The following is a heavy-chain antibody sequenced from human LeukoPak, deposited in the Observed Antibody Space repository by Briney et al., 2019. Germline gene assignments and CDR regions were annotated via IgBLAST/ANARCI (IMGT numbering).Heavy chain of an antibody. CDR2: IYYSGST. D-gene: IGHD3-10*01. Sequence: SETLSLTCTVSGGSISSYYCSWIRQPPGKGLEWIGYIYYSGSTNYNPSLKSRVTISVDTSKNQFSLKLSSVTAADTAVYYCARSELLWFGGVNSGFDYWGQGTLVTVSS. V-gene: IGHV4-59*01. CDR3: ARSELLWFGGVNSGFDY. J-gene: IGHJ4*02. CDR1: GGSISSYY.